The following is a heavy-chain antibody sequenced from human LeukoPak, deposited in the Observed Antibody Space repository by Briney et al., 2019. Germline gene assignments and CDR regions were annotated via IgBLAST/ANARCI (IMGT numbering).Heavy chain of an antibody. CDR1: GFTFSSYW. Sequence: PGGSLRLSCAASGFTFSSYWMSWVRQAPGRGLEWVADIEQDGGEKYYVDSVKGRFTISRDNAKNSLYLQMNSLRPEDTAVYYCARRRSSGHDAFDIWGQGTMVTVSS. V-gene: IGHV3-7*05. D-gene: IGHD6-19*01. CDR2: IEQDGGEK. CDR3: ARRRSSGHDAFDI. J-gene: IGHJ3*02.